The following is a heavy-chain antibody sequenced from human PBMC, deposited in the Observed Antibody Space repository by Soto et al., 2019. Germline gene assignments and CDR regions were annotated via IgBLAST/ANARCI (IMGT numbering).Heavy chain of an antibody. CDR3: ARTKGSGYYFDY. D-gene: IGHD2-8*01. V-gene: IGHV1-69*01. CDR1: GGSISSYA. CDR2: IIPIFGTA. J-gene: IGHJ4*02. Sequence: PVKRSRKASGGSISSYAISWGRKAPGQGLEWMGVIIPIFGTANYAQKFHGRVTITADESTSTAYMELSSLRSEDTAVYYCARTKGSGYYFDYWGEGPLGTAAS.